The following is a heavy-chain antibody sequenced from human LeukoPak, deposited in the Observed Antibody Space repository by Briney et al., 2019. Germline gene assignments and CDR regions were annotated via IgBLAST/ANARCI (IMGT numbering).Heavy chain of an antibody. Sequence: GASVKVSCKASGGTFSSYANSWERQAPAQGLELMGRIMPSLGIANCAQKFQGRVTITADKSTSTAYMELSSLRSEDTAVYYCARARDYYDSSGYYTYWGQGTLVTVSS. CDR2: IMPSLGIA. V-gene: IGHV1-69*04. J-gene: IGHJ4*02. CDR1: GGTFSSYA. CDR3: ARARDYYDSSGYYTY. D-gene: IGHD3-22*01.